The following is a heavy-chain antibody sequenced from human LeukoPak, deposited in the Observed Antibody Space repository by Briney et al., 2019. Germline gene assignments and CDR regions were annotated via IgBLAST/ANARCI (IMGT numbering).Heavy chain of an antibody. CDR3: ARVLDYYGSGIYSFDY. Sequence: SETLSLTCIVSGGSISSYYWSWIRQPPGKGLEWIGYIYYSGSTNYNPSLKSRLTISVDTSRNQFSLKLTSVTAADTAVYYCARVLDYYGSGIYSFDYCGQGTLVTVSS. V-gene: IGHV4-59*08. D-gene: IGHD3-10*01. J-gene: IGHJ4*02. CDR1: GGSISSYY. CDR2: IYYSGST.